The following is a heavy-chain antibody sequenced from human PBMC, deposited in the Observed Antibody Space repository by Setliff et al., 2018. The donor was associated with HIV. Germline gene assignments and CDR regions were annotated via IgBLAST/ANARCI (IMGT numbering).Heavy chain of an antibody. V-gene: IGHV1-18*01. Sequence: GASVKVSCKASGYTFTSYGISWVRQAPGQGLEWMGWISAYNGNTNYPQKFQGRVTMTRDTSISTVYMELSRLRSDDTAVYYCAREWRGRYYYYMDVWGKGTTVTVSS. CDR2: ISAYNGNT. CDR3: AREWRGRYYYYMDV. D-gene: IGHD3-10*01. CDR1: GYTFTSYG. J-gene: IGHJ6*03.